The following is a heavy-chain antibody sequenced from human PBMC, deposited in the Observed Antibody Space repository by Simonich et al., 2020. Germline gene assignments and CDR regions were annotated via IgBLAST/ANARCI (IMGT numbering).Heavy chain of an antibody. V-gene: IGHV1-2*02. CDR3: ARARLYSSSHAFDI. CDR1: GYTFTGNY. D-gene: IGHD6-6*01. Sequence: QVQLVQSGAEVKKPGASVKVSCKASGYTFTGNYKHWGRRAPGQGLEWMGWINPNSCGTNYAQKFQGRVTMTRDTSISPAYMELSRLRSDDTAVYYCARARLYSSSHAFDIWGQGTMVTVSS. CDR2: INPNSCGT. J-gene: IGHJ3*02.